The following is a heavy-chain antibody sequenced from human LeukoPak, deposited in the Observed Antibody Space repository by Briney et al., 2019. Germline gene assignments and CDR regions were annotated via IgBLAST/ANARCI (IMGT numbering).Heavy chain of an antibody. J-gene: IGHJ3*02. Sequence: GGSLRLSCAASGFTFDDYGMSWVRQAPGKGLEWVSGINWNGGRTGYADSVKGRLTISRDNAKNSLYLQMNSLRAEDTALYYCAKKTIVGATVDASDIWGQGTMVTVSS. D-gene: IGHD1-26*01. CDR2: INWNGGRT. CDR3: AKKTIVGATVDASDI. CDR1: GFTFDDYG. V-gene: IGHV3-20*04.